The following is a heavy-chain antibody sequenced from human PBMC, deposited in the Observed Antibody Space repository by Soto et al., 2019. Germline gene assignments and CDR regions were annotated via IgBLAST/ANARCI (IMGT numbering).Heavy chain of an antibody. Sequence: QVQLVQSGAEVKKPGSSVKVSCKASGGTFSSYAISWVRQAPGQGLEWMGGIIPIFGTANYAQKFQGRVTITADESTSTAYMELSSLRSEDTAVYYCARDDYYDSSGYYYGYYYYGMDVWGQGTTFTVSS. CDR1: GGTFSSYA. V-gene: IGHV1-69*12. CDR3: ARDDYYDSSGYYYGYYYYGMDV. D-gene: IGHD3-22*01. J-gene: IGHJ6*02. CDR2: IIPIFGTA.